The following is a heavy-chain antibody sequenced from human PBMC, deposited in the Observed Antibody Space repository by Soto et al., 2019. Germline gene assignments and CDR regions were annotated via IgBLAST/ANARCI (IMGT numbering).Heavy chain of an antibody. Sequence: QVQLVESGGGVVQPGRSLRLSCAASAFTFNFYSMHWVRQAPGKGLEWVAVISFDESKEFYADSVKGRFTISRDNSNTTLYLQMNSLRAEDTAVYYCARGADFYFGSGNLDYWGQGSLVTVSS. CDR2: ISFDESKE. CDR3: ARGADFYFGSGNLDY. V-gene: IGHV3-30-3*01. J-gene: IGHJ4*02. CDR1: AFTFNFYS. D-gene: IGHD3-10*01.